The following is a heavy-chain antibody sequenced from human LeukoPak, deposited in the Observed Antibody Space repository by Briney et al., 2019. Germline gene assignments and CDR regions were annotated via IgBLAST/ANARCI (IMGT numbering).Heavy chain of an antibody. Sequence: GGSLRLSCAASGFTFSNSWMSWVRQAPGKGLEWVAMITQDGSEKKYVDSVKGRFTISRDNAKNSLYLQMNSLRAGDTAVYYCARGGGDCWGQGTLVTVSS. V-gene: IGHV3-7*01. CDR1: GFTFSNSW. D-gene: IGHD3-16*01. CDR3: ARGGGDC. CDR2: ITQDGSEK. J-gene: IGHJ4*02.